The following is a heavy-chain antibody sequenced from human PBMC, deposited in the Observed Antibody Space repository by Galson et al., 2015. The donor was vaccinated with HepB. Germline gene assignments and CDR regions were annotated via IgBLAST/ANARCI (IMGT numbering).Heavy chain of an antibody. Sequence: VWIRQPPGKGLEWIGTFYHSETNSYNPSLQSRVTISGDTSKNQVSLNLTSVTAADTAVYFCAKHNTGGIFYFQGMDVWGQGTTVTVSS. CDR3: AKHNTGGIFYFQGMDV. CDR2: FYHSETN. V-gene: IGHV4-39*07. D-gene: IGHD1-1*01. J-gene: IGHJ6*02.